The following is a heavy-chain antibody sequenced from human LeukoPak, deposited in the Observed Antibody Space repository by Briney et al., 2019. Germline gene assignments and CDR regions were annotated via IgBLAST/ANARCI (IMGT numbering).Heavy chain of an antibody. V-gene: IGHV3-66*02. J-gene: IGHJ4*02. D-gene: IGHD3-22*01. CDR1: GFTVSSNY. CDR2: IYSGGST. CDR3: ARDSSGYSTN. Sequence: GGSLGLSCAASGFTVSSNYMSWVRQAPGKGLEWVSVIYSGGSTYYADSVKGRFTISRDNSKNTLYLQMNSLRAEDTAVYYCARDSSGYSTNWGQGTLVTVSS.